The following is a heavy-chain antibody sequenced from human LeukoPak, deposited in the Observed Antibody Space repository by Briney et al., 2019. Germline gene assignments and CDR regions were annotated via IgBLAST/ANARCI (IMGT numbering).Heavy chain of an antibody. CDR1: GFTFSSYW. V-gene: IGHV3-74*01. CDR3: TRDHGLDV. CDR2: INSDGSAT. J-gene: IGHJ6*02. Sequence: GGSLRLSCAASGFTFSSYWMSWVRQDPGKGLMWVSQINSDGSATSCADPVKGRCTISRDNAKNMLYLEMNSLRVEDTAVYFCTRDHGLDVWGQGTTVTVSS.